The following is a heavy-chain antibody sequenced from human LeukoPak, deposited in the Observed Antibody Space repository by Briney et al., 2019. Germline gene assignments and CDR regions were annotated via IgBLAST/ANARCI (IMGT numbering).Heavy chain of an antibody. CDR3: ARDLDGYND. CDR2: IYYSGST. Sequence: SETLSLTCTVSGGSISSYYWSWIRQPPGKGLEWIGSIYYSGSTYYNPSLKSRVTISVDTSKNQFSLKLSSVTAADTAVYYCARDLDGYNDWGQGTLVTVSS. CDR1: GGSISSYY. D-gene: IGHD5-24*01. J-gene: IGHJ4*02. V-gene: IGHV4-39*07.